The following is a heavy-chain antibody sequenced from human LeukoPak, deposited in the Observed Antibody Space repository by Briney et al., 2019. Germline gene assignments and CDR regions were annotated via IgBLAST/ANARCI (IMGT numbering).Heavy chain of an antibody. D-gene: IGHD2-15*01. CDR3: AKDPVGYCSGGSCYPEFDY. CDR2: IRYDGSNK. V-gene: IGHV3-30*02. J-gene: IGHJ4*02. Sequence: GGSLRLSCATSGFTFTSYGMHWVRQAPGKGLEWVAFIRYDGSNKYYADSVKGRFTISRDNSKNTLYLQMNSLRAEDTAVYYCAKDPVGYCSGGSCYPEFDYWGQGTLVTVSS. CDR1: GFTFTSYG.